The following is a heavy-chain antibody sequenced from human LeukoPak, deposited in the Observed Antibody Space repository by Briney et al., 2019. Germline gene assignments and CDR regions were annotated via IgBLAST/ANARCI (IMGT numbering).Heavy chain of an antibody. CDR3: ARRGIFDY. CDR2: INHSGST. V-gene: IGHV4-34*01. CDR1: GGSFSNYY. Sequence: SETLSLTRAVYGGSFSNYYWSWIRQPPGKGLEWIGEINHSGSTNYNPSLKSRVTISVDTSKNQFSLKLSSVTAADTAVYYCARRGIFDYWGQGVLVTVSS. J-gene: IGHJ4*02. D-gene: IGHD1-14*01.